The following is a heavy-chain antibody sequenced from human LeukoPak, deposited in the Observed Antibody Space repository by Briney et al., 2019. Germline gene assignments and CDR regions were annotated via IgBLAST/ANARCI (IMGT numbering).Heavy chain of an antibody. D-gene: IGHD3-10*01. CDR1: GYTFTGYY. V-gene: IGHV1-2*06. Sequence: GASVKVSCKASGYTFTGYYMHWVRQAPGQGLEWMGRINPNSGGTNYAQKFQGRVTMTRGTSISTAYMELSRLRSDDTAVYYCARLGGNGSGSYWRNGRYYGMDVWGQGTTVTVSS. CDR3: ARLGGNGSGSYWRNGRYYGMDV. J-gene: IGHJ6*02. CDR2: INPNSGGT.